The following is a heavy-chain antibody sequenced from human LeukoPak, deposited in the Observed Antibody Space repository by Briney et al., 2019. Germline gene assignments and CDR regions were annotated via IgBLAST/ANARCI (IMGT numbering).Heavy chain of an antibody. CDR2: INTSGST. CDR3: ARDRSYGPDH. J-gene: IGHJ4*02. V-gene: IGHV4-4*07. Sequence: SETLSLTRTVSGDSISGYYWSWIRQFAGKGLEWIGRINTSGSTNYKPSLKSRVTMSVDTSKNQFSLKLSPVTAADTAVYYCARDRSYGPDHWGQGTLATVSS. CDR1: GDSISGYY. D-gene: IGHD5-18*01.